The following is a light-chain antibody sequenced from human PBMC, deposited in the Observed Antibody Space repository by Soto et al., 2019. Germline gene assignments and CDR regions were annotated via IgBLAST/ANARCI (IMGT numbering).Light chain of an antibody. CDR1: QSVSDY. Sequence: VLTQSPARLSLSPGERATLSCRAGQSVSDYLAWYQQKPGQPPRLLFFDASNRATGVPDRFSAGESGTDFTLIMNSLEPEGFAVYSCQQRVNWSPPCDGWTKVEI. V-gene: IGKV3-11*01. CDR2: DAS. J-gene: IGKJ4*01. CDR3: QQRVNWSPP.